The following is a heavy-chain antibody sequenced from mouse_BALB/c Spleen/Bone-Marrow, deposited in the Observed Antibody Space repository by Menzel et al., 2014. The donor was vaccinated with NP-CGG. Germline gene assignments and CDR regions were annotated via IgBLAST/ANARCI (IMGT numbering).Heavy chain of an antibody. CDR3: ARERTARATSFAY. J-gene: IGHJ3*01. D-gene: IGHD3-2*01. CDR1: GYTFTSYV. CDR2: INPYNDGT. V-gene: IGHV1-14*01. Sequence: EVQLVESGPELVKPGASVKMSCKASGYTFTSYVMHWVKQKPGQGLEWIGYINPYNDGTKYNEKFKGKATLTSDKSSSTAYMELSSLTSEDSAVYYCARERTARATSFAYWGQGTLVTVSA.